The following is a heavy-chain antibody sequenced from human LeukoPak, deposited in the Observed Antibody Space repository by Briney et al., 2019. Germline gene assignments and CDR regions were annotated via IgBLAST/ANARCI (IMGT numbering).Heavy chain of an antibody. J-gene: IGHJ4*02. D-gene: IGHD2/OR15-2a*01. CDR3: AKDQRFALSNYDY. V-gene: IGHV3-48*03. CDR1: GFTFSSYK. CDR2: ISSSGSTI. Sequence: GGSLRLSCAASGFTFSSYKMNWVRQAPGKGREWVSYISSSGSTIYYADSVKGRFTISRDNSNNTLYLQMTSLRAEDTAVYYCAKDQRFALSNYDYWGQGTLVTVSS.